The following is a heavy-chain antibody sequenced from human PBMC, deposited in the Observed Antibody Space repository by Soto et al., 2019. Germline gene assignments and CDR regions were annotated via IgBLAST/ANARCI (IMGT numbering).Heavy chain of an antibody. J-gene: IGHJ4*02. CDR1: GGSISSDDYY. CDR3: ARGPTYPRGVFDY. V-gene: IGHV4-31*03. Sequence: ASETLSLTCTVSGGSISSDDYYWSWIRQHPGKGLEWIGYIYYSGNAYYNRSLKSRVAISVDTSKNQFSLKLSSVTAADTAVYYCARGPTYPRGVFDYWGQGTLVTVSS. CDR2: IYYSGNA. D-gene: IGHD2-2*01.